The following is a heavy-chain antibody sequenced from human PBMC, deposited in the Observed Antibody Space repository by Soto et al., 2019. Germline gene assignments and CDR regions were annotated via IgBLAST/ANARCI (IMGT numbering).Heavy chain of an antibody. Sequence: GGSLRLSCAASGFTFSSYAMSWVRQAPGKGLEWVSVISGSGDSAYYADSVRGRFTISRDNSKNTLYLQMNSLRAEDTAVYYCAKRGGYQPLLPHFVCWGQGTLVTVSS. J-gene: IGHJ4*02. V-gene: IGHV3-23*01. CDR2: ISGSGDSA. CDR1: GFTFSSYA. CDR3: AKRGGYQPLLPHFVC. D-gene: IGHD2-2*01.